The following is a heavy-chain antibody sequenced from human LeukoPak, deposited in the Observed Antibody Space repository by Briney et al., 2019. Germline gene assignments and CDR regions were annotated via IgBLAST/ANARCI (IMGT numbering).Heavy chain of an antibody. CDR3: ARAPIAATGKGWFDP. Sequence: PSETLSLTCTVSGGSISSYYWSWIRQPPGKGLEWIGYIYYSGSTNYNPSLKSRVTMSVDTSKNQFSLKLSSVTAADTAVYYCARAPIAATGKGWFDPWGQGTLVTVSS. V-gene: IGHV4-59*12. D-gene: IGHD6-13*01. CDR1: GGSISSYY. J-gene: IGHJ5*02. CDR2: IYYSGST.